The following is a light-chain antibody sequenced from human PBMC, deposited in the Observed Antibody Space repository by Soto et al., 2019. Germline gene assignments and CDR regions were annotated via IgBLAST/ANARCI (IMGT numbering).Light chain of an antibody. V-gene: IGKV3-20*01. J-gene: IGKJ1*01. CDR1: QSVSSSF. Sequence: EIVLTQSPGTLSLSPGERATLSCRASQSVSSSFLAWYQQKPGQAPWLLIYGASSRATGIPDRFSGSGSGTDFTLTISRLEPEDFAVYSCQQYDTSPWTFGQGTKVEIK. CDR3: QQYDTSPWT. CDR2: GAS.